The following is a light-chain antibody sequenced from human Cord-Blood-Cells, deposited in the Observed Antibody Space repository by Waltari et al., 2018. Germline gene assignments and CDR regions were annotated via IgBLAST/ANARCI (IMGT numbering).Light chain of an antibody. CDR1: QSVSSN. J-gene: IGKJ1*01. CDR3: QQYNNWPPVT. V-gene: IGKV3-15*01. Sequence: EIVMTQSPATLSVSPGERATLSCRASQSVSSNLAWYQQKPGQAPRHLIYGASTRATGITARFSGSGSGTEFTLTISSLQSEDFAVYYCQQYNNWPPVTFGQGTKVEIK. CDR2: GAS.